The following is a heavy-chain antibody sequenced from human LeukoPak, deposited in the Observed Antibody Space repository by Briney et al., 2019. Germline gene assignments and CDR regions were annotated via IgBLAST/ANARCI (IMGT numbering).Heavy chain of an antibody. Sequence: SETLSLTCTVSGYSISGGYYWGWIRQPPGRGLEWIGTIFQSVSTYYNPSLKSRVTTSVDTSKNQFSLKLSSVTAADTAVYYCARNNSNGFDFWSQGTLVTVSS. V-gene: IGHV4-38-2*02. CDR2: IFQSVST. D-gene: IGHD6-19*01. CDR1: GYSISGGYY. J-gene: IGHJ4*02. CDR3: ARNNSNGFDF.